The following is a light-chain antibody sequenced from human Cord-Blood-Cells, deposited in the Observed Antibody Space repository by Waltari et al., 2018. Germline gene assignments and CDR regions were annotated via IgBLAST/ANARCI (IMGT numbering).Light chain of an antibody. J-gene: IGKJ1*01. Sequence: DIQMTQSPSSLSAYVGDRVTITCQASQDISNYLNWYQQKPGKAPKLLIYDASNLETGVPSRFSGSGSGTDFTFTISSLQPEDIATYYCQHQGTFGQGTKVEIK. CDR2: DAS. V-gene: IGKV1-33*01. CDR3: QHQGT. CDR1: QDISNY.